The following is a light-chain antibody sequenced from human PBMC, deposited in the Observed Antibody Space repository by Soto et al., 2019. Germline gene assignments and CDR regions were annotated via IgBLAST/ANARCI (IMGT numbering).Light chain of an antibody. J-gene: IGKJ1*01. CDR3: QQYNSYSQT. CDR2: DAS. V-gene: IGKV1-5*01. CDR1: QSISSW. Sequence: DIKMTQSPSTLSASVGDRVTITCRASQSISSWLAWYQQKPGKAPKVLIFDASSLESGVPSRFSGSGSGTEFTLTISSLQPDDFATYYCQQYNSYSQTFGQRAKV.